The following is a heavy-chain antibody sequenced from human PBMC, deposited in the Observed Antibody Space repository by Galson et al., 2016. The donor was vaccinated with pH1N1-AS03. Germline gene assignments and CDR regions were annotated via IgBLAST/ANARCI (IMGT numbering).Heavy chain of an antibody. CDR3: VRDFRWGGNSGY. J-gene: IGHJ4*02. V-gene: IGHV3-66*01. CDR1: GFTVSSSH. CDR2: IYSGGTT. D-gene: IGHD4-23*01. Sequence: LRLSCAASGFTVSSSHMNWVRQAPGKGLEWVSIIYSGGTTYYAGSVKGRFIVSRDNSKNTLYLQMNSLRAEDTAVYYCVRDFRWGGNSGYWGQGTLVTVSS.